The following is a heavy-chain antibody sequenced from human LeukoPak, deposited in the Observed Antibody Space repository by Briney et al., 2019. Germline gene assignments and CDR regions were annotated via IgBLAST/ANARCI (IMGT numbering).Heavy chain of an antibody. CDR1: GYTFTNYF. Sequence: ASVKVSCKASGYTFTNYFMHWVRQAPGQGLEWMAIINPISGSTTYAQKFQGRDTMTTDTSTNTVYMELSSLRSEDTAVYYCARGPDYGGPDYWGQGTLVTVSS. CDR3: ARGPDYGGPDY. V-gene: IGHV1-46*01. D-gene: IGHD4-23*01. CDR2: INPISGST. J-gene: IGHJ4*02.